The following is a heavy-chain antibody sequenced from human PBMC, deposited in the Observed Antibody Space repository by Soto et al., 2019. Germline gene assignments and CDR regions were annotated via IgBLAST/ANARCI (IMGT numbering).Heavy chain of an antibody. Sequence: EVQLLESGGGLVQPGGSLRLSCTGSAFTFNNYAMTWVRQAPGKGLDWVSAISGSGDSTYYADSVKGRFTISRDNSKNTLYLQMNSLRAEDTAVYYCAKPTVGVAGIVYWGQGTLVTVSS. D-gene: IGHD2-15*01. J-gene: IGHJ4*02. CDR2: ISGSGDST. V-gene: IGHV3-23*01. CDR3: AKPTVGVAGIVY. CDR1: AFTFNNYA.